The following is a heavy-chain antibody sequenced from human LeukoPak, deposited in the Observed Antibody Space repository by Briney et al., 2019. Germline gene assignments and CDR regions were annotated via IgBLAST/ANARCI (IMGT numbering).Heavy chain of an antibody. Sequence: SETLSLTCTVSGGSISSYYWGWIRQPPGKGLEWIGSIYHSGSTYYNPSLKSRVTISVDTSKNQFSLKLGSVTAADTAVYYCAREGGSSSWYGENWFDPWGQGTLVTVSS. CDR2: IYHSGST. CDR1: GGSISSYY. J-gene: IGHJ5*02. D-gene: IGHD6-13*01. V-gene: IGHV4-38-2*02. CDR3: AREGGSSSWYGENWFDP.